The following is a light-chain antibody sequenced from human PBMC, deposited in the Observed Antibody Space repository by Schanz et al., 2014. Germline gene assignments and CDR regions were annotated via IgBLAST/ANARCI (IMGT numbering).Light chain of an antibody. CDR1: NSDVGGYDY. Sequence: QSALTQPRSVSGSPGQSVTISCTGTNSDVGGYDYVSWYQQHPGKAPKLLIYNVNERPSGVPDRFSGSKSGNTASLTVSGLQAEDEATYYCSSFEGRHNWVFGGGTKLTVL. CDR2: NVN. CDR3: SSFEGRHNWV. V-gene: IGLV2-11*01. J-gene: IGLJ3*02.